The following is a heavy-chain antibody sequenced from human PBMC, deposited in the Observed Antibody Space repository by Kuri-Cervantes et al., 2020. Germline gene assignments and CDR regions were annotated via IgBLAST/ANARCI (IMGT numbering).Heavy chain of an antibody. CDR3: ARLVYYDSSGYLQARYYFDY. CDR2: IYYSGST. V-gene: IGHV4-39*01. Sequence: SETLSLTCTVSGGSISSGGYYWSWIRQHPGKGLEWIGYIYYSGSTYYNPSLKSRVTISVDTSKNQFSLKLSSVTAADTAVYYCARLVYYDSSGYLQARYYFDYWGQGTLVTVSS. J-gene: IGHJ4*02. CDR1: GGSISSGGYY. D-gene: IGHD3-22*01.